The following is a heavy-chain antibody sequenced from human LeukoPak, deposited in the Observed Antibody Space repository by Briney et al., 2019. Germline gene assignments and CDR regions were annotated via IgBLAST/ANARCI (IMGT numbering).Heavy chain of an antibody. Sequence: PGGSLRLSCAASGFTFDDYAMHWVRQAPGKGLEWVSLISGDGGSTCYADSVKGRFTISRDNSKNSLYLQMNSLRTEDTALYYCAKTEEYSSSSHAFDYWGQGTLVTVSS. D-gene: IGHD6-6*01. J-gene: IGHJ4*02. CDR1: GFTFDDYA. CDR3: AKTEEYSSSSHAFDY. CDR2: ISGDGGST. V-gene: IGHV3-43*02.